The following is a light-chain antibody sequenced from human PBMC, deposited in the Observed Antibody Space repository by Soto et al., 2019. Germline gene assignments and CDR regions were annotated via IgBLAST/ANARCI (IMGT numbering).Light chain of an antibody. CDR1: SSDVGDYNY. CDR2: DVS. J-gene: IGLJ2*01. V-gene: IGLV2-14*01. CDR3: SSYTSSSTLVV. Sequence: QSVLTQPASVSGSPGQSITISCTGTSSDVGDYNYVSWYQQHPGEAPKLMIYDVSNRPSGVSNRFSGSKSGNTASLTISGLQAEDEADYYCSSYTSSSTLVVFGGGTKLTVL.